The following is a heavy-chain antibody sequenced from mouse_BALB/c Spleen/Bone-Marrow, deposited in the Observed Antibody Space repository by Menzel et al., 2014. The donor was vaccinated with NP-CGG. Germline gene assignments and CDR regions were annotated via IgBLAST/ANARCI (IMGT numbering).Heavy chain of an antibody. J-gene: IGHJ4*01. D-gene: IGHD1-1*01. CDR1: GFNIKDTY. V-gene: IGHV14-3*02. CDR3: ARRLRSAMDY. CDR2: IDPANGNT. Sequence: VQLKESGAELVKPGASVKLSCTASGFNIKDTYIYWVKQRPEQGLEWIGRIDPANGNTKYDPKFQGKATITADTSSNTAYLQLSSLTSEDTAVDYCARRLRSAMDYWGQGTSVTVSS.